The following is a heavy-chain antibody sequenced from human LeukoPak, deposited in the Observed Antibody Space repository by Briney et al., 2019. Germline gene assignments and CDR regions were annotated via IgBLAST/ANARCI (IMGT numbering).Heavy chain of an antibody. CDR2: IYHTGST. V-gene: IGHV4-4*02. CDR3: ARGMWFDTLFSAFDV. J-gene: IGHJ3*01. CDR1: GDSITSRNW. D-gene: IGHD3-10*01. Sequence: SATLSLTCSVSGDSITSRNWWTWVRQTPEKGLEWIGEIYHTGSTNYNPSVEGRVTISIDKSENQFSLMLNSVTAADTALYYCARGMWFDTLFSAFDVWGQGTMVSVSS.